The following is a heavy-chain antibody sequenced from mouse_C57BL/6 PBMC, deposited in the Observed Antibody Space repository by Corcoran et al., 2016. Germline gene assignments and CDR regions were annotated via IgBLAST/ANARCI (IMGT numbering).Heavy chain of an antibody. V-gene: IGHV3-6*01. CDR3: AWDSNYFDY. Sequence: DVQLQEAGPGLVKPSQSLSLTCSVTGYSITSGYYWDWIRQFPGNKLEWMGYISYDGSNNYNPSLKNRISITRDTSKNQFFLKLNSVTTEDTATYYCAWDSNYFDYCDQGTAITASS. J-gene: IGHJ2*01. CDR1: GYSITSGYY. CDR2: ISYDGSN. D-gene: IGHD2-5*01.